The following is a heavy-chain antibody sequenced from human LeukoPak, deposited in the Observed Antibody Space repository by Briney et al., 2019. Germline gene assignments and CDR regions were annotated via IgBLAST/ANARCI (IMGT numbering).Heavy chain of an antibody. V-gene: IGHV5-51*01. CDR2: IYPGDSDT. J-gene: IGHJ4*02. Sequence: GESPKILCKGSGYSFTSYCNGWVRQKPGKGRVWMGIIYPGDSDTRYSPSFQGQVTISADKSISTAYLQWSSLKASDTAMYYCASMITFGGGYYFDYWGQGTLVTVSS. D-gene: IGHD3-16*01. CDR1: GYSFTSYC. CDR3: ASMITFGGGYYFDY.